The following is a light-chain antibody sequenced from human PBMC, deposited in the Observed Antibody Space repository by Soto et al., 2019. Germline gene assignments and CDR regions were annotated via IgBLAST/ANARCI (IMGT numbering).Light chain of an antibody. V-gene: IGLV1-47*01. CDR2: RNN. J-gene: IGLJ1*01. Sequence: KRVTISCSGSSSNIGSNYVYWYQQLPGTAPKLLIYRNNQRPSGVPDRFSGSKSGTSASLAISGLRSEDEADYYCAAWDDSLSGWVFGTGTKVTVL. CDR3: AAWDDSLSGWV. CDR1: SSNIGSNY.